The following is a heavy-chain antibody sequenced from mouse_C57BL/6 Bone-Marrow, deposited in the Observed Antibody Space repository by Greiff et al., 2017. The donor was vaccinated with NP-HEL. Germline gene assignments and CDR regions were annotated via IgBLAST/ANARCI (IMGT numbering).Heavy chain of an antibody. V-gene: IGHV5-12*01. D-gene: IGHD3-2*02. CDR3: ARRETAQATVAY. J-gene: IGHJ3*01. CDR1: GFTFSDYY. CDR2: ISNGGGST. Sequence: EVKVVESGGGLVQPGGSLKLSCAASGFTFSDYYMYWVRQTPEKRLEWVAYISNGGGSTYYPDTVKGRFTISRDNAKNTLYLQMSRLKSEDTAMYYCARRETAQATVAYWGQGTLVTVSA.